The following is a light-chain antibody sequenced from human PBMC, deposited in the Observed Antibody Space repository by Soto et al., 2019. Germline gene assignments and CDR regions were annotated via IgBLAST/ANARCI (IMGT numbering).Light chain of an antibody. CDR3: QQRGNWPSLT. J-gene: IGKJ4*01. CDR1: QSISSQ. CDR2: DAS. V-gene: IGKV3-11*01. Sequence: EIVLTQSPATLSLSPGERATLSCRASQSISSQLAWYQQKPGQAPRLLIYDASNRATGIPARFRGSGSGTDFTLTIAGLEPGDFAVYYCQQRGNWPSLTFGGGTKVEIK.